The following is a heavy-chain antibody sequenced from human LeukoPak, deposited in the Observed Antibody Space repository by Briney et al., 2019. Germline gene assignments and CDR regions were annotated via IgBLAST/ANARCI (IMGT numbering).Heavy chain of an antibody. CDR1: GYTFTSYY. J-gene: IGHJ5*02. CDR2: INPSGVST. D-gene: IGHD2-15*01. Sequence: ASVKVSCKASGYTFTSYYMHWVRQAPGQGLEWMGIINPSGVSTSYAQKFQGRVTMTRDTSTSTVYMELSSLRSEDTAVYYCARAPRPLGYCSGGSCYPEDNWFDPWGQGTLVTVSS. CDR3: ARAPRPLGYCSGGSCYPEDNWFDP. V-gene: IGHV1-46*01.